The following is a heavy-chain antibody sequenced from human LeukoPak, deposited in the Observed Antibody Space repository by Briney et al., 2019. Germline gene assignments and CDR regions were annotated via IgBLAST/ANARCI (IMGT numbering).Heavy chain of an antibody. Sequence: GGSLRLSCAASGFTFSNYEMKWVRQAPGKGLEWISHISNIGDIIHYADSVEGRFTISRDNAKNSLYLQMNSLRAEDTAVYYCAKDIPKKVDTAMVNYFDYWGQGTLVTVSS. D-gene: IGHD5-18*01. J-gene: IGHJ4*02. CDR3: AKDIPKKVDTAMVNYFDY. CDR1: GFTFSNYE. CDR2: ISNIGDII. V-gene: IGHV3-48*03.